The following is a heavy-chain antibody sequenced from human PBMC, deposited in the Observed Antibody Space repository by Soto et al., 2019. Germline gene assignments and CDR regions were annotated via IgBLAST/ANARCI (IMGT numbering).Heavy chain of an antibody. CDR2: IYTSGST. CDR3: ARDRITLANDAFDI. D-gene: IGHD3-10*01. Sequence: SETLSLTCTVSGGSISSYYWSWIRQPAGKGLEWIGRIYTSGSTNYNPSLKSRVTMSVDTSKNQFSLNLSSVTAAADTAVYYCARDRITLANDAFDIWGQGTMVTVSS. CDR1: GGSISSYY. V-gene: IGHV4-4*07. J-gene: IGHJ3*02.